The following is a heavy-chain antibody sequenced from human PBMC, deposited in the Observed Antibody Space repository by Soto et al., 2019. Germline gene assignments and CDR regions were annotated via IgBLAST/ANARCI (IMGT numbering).Heavy chain of an antibody. V-gene: IGHV3-74*01. CDR3: VVEMATIIDY. Sequence: GGSLRLSCAASGFTFSSYWMHWVRQAPGKGLVWVSRINSDGSSTSYADSVKGRFAISRDNAKNTPYLQMNSLRAEDTAVYYCVVEMATIIDYWGQGTLVTVSS. CDR1: GFTFSSYW. CDR2: INSDGSST. D-gene: IGHD5-12*01. J-gene: IGHJ4*02.